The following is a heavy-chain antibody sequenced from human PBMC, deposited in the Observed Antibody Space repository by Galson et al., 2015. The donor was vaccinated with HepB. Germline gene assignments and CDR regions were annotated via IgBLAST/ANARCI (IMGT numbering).Heavy chain of an antibody. CDR1: GFTFDDYA. J-gene: IGHJ3*02. CDR2: ISWNSGSI. D-gene: IGHD4-17*01. V-gene: IGHV3-9*01. CDR3: AGGGDYVLRWHAFDI. Sequence: SLRLSCAASGFTFDDYAMHWVRQAPGKGLEWVSGISWNSGSIGYADSVKGRFTISRDNAKNSLYLQMNSLRAEDTALYYCAGGGDYVLRWHAFDIWGQGTMVTVSS.